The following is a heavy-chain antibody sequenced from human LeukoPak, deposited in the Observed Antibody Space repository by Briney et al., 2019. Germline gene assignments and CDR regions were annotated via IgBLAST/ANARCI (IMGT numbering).Heavy chain of an antibody. CDR2: IYSGGST. J-gene: IGHJ4*02. CDR3: ARNFRPIAAADACDY. D-gene: IGHD6-13*01. Sequence: GGSLRLSCAASGFTVSSNYMSWVRQAPGKGLEWVSVIYSGGSTYYADSVKGRFTISRDNSKNTLYLQMNSLRAEDTAVYYCARNFRPIAAADACDYWGQGTLVTVSS. V-gene: IGHV3-53*05. CDR1: GFTVSSNY.